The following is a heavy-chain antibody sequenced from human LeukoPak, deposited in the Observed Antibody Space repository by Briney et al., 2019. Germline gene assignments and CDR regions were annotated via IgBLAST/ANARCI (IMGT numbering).Heavy chain of an antibody. CDR3: TTIKRGDIFGYFDL. CDR2: VFDSGRT. D-gene: IGHD5-18*01. Sequence: SETLSLTCTLSGGSMTTHHWNWIRQTPGKGLEWIGYVFDSGRTKVNPSLKSRVTLSADTSKNQLSLRLSSVTAADTAVYYCTTIKRGDIFGYFDLWGQGILVTVSS. V-gene: IGHV4-59*11. CDR1: GGSMTTHH. J-gene: IGHJ4*02.